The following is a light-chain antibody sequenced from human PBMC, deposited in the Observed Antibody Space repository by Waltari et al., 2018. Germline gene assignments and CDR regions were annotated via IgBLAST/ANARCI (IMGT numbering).Light chain of an antibody. V-gene: IGKV1-9*01. CDR1: QGISSF. J-gene: IGKJ4*01. CDR2: AAS. Sequence: QLTQSPSSLSASVGDRVTITCRASQGISSFLAWYQKNAGKAPKLLSYAASTLQSGVPSRFSGSGSGTDFTLTISSLQPEDFATYYCQQLNSYPPTFGGGTKVEIK. CDR3: QQLNSYPPT.